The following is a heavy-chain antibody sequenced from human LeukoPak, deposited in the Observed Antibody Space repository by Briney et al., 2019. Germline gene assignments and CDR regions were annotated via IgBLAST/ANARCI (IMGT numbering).Heavy chain of an antibody. CDR2: ISSGGGGT. J-gene: IGHJ4*02. CDR1: GFPCSSYA. CDR3: ARGTELEWRLVDY. D-gene: IGHD3-10*01. V-gene: IGHV3-64*02. Sequence: GGSLRLSCSASGFPCSSYAMHWVRQAQGKGREYVSAISSGGGGTYHADFVKGRFTISRDNSKNTLYLQMGSLRAEDMAVYYCARGTELEWRLVDYWGQGTLVTVSS.